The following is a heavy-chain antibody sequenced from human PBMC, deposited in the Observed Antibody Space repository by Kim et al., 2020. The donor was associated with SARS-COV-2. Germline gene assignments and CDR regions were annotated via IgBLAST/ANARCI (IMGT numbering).Heavy chain of an antibody. CDR2: ISSSSSYI. V-gene: IGHV3-21*01. CDR3: ARGITMVQGVMDV. CDR1: GFTFSSYS. Sequence: GGSLRLSCAASGFTFSSYSMNWVRQAPGKGLEWVSSISSSSSYIYYADSVKGRFTISRDNAKNSLYLQMNSLRAEDTAVYYCARGITMVQGVMDVWGQGTLVTVSS. J-gene: IGHJ4*02. D-gene: IGHD3-10*01.